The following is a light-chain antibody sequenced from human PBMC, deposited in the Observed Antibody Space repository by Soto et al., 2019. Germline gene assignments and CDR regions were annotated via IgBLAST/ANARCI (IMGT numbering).Light chain of an antibody. CDR1: QSISSY. CDR3: QQCYSTPRT. CDR2: AAS. V-gene: IGKV1-39*01. J-gene: IGKJ1*01. Sequence: DIQMTQSPSSLSASVGDRVTITCRASQSISSYLDWYQQKPGKAPKLLIYAASSLQSGVPSRFSGRGSGTDFTLTISRLHPEDFATYYCQQCYSTPRTVGQGTKVEIK.